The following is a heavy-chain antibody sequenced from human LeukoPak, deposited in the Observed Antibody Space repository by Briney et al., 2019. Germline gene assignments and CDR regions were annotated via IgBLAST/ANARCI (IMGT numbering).Heavy chain of an antibody. J-gene: IGHJ4*02. D-gene: IGHD6-13*01. CDR2: INPNSGGT. V-gene: IGHV1-2*02. CDR1: GYSFTNYW. CDR3: ARDRGSSWYVDY. Sequence: GESLKISCKGSGYSFTNYWIGWVRQMPGKGLEWMGWINPNSGGTNYAQKFQDRVTMTGDTSISTAYMELSRLRSDDTAVYYCARDRGSSWYVDYWGQGTLVTVSS.